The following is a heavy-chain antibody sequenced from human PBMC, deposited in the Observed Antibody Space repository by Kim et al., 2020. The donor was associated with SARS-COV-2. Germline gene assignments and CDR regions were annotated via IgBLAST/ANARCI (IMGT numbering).Heavy chain of an antibody. CDR2: NK. V-gene: IGHV3-33*01. J-gene: IGHJ4*02. Sequence: NKYYADSVKGRFTISRDNSKNTLYLQMNSLRAEDTAVYYCARVVAAGTGYWGQGTLVTVSS. D-gene: IGHD6-13*01. CDR3: ARVVAAGTGY.